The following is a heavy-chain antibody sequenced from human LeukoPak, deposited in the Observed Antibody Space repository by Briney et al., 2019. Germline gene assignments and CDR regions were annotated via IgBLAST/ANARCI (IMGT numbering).Heavy chain of an antibody. D-gene: IGHD3-10*01. CDR1: GGSFSGYY. CDR2: IYHSGSA. Sequence: TSETLSLTCAVYGGSFSGYYWSWIRQPPGKGLEWIGDIYHSGSANYNPSLKSRVTISVDTSKKQFSLKLTSMTAADTAVYYCARDKRRFGELLGYGLDIWGQGTTVTVSS. CDR3: ARDKRRFGELLGYGLDI. V-gene: IGHV4-34*01. J-gene: IGHJ6*02.